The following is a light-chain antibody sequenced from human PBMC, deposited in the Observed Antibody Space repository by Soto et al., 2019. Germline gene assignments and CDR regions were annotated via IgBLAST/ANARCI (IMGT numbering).Light chain of an antibody. V-gene: IGLV2-18*01. Sequence: QSAVTQPPSVSGSPGQSGTISCTGTSSDVGIYNRVSWYQQPPGTAPKLIIYEVSNRPLGVPDRFSGSKSANTASLTISGLQAEDEADYYCSLYTNSRTHVVFGGGTKLTVL. CDR1: SSDVGIYNR. CDR2: EVS. CDR3: SLYTNSRTHVV. J-gene: IGLJ2*01.